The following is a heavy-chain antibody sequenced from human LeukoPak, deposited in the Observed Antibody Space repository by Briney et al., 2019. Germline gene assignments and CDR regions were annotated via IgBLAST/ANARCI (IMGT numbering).Heavy chain of an antibody. D-gene: IGHD3-22*01. Sequence: SQTLSLTCTVSGGSISSGGYYRSWIRQHPGKGLEWIGYIYYSGSTYYNPSLKSRVTISVDTSKNQFSLKLSSVTAADTAVYYCARVGDYYDSSGYWFDPWGQGTLVTVSS. V-gene: IGHV4-31*03. J-gene: IGHJ5*02. CDR1: GGSISSGGYY. CDR3: ARVGDYYDSSGYWFDP. CDR2: IYYSGST.